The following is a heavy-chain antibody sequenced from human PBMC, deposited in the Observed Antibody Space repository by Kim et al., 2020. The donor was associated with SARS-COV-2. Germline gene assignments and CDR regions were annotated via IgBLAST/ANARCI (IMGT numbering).Heavy chain of an antibody. V-gene: IGHV4-4*07. J-gene: IGHJ6*02. Sequence: SLKSRVTMSVDTSKNQFSLKLSSVTAADTAIYYCARDLPPDYYYYYGMDVWGQGTTVTVSS. CDR3: ARDLPPDYYYYYGMDV.